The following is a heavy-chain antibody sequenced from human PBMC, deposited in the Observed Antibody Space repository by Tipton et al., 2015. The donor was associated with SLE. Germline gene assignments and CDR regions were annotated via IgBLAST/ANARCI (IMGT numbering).Heavy chain of an antibody. V-gene: IGHV4-39*07. CDR1: GDSLSSNNYY. CDR3: ARDTLGGLDY. J-gene: IGHJ4*02. Sequence: TLSLTCSVSGDSLSSNNYYWGWIRQSPAQGLEWIGTIHYAGGTYYNPSLRSRLTISVDTSENHFSLNLNSVTAADTAVYYCARDTLGGLDYWGQGTLVTVSS. D-gene: IGHD7-27*01. CDR2: IHYAGGT.